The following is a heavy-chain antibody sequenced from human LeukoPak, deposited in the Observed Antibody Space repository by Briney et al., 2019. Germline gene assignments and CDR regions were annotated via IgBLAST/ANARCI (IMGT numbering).Heavy chain of an antibody. CDR1: GGTFSSYA. CDR2: IIPIFGTA. CDR3: ARHYDFYYYYYYMDV. Sequence: SVKVSCKASGGTFSSYAISWVRQAPGQGLEWMGGIIPIFGTANYAQKFQGRVTITEDESTGTAYMELSSLRSEDTAVYYCARHYDFYYYYYYMDVWGKGTTVTVSS. V-gene: IGHV1-69*01. J-gene: IGHJ6*03. D-gene: IGHD3-3*01.